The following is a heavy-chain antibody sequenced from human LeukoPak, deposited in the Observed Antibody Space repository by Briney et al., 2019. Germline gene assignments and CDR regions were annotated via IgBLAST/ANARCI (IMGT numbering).Heavy chain of an antibody. D-gene: IGHD3-16*01. CDR1: GFTFSSYA. V-gene: IGHV3-23*01. CDR2: ISGSGGST. J-gene: IGHJ4*02. Sequence: PGGSLRLSCAASGFTFSSYAMNWVRQAPEKGLEWVSAISGSGGSTYYADSVKGRFTISRDNSKNTLYLQMNSLRAEDTAVYYCAKDGGSLGEVRDWGQGTLVTVSS. CDR3: AKDGGSLGEVRD.